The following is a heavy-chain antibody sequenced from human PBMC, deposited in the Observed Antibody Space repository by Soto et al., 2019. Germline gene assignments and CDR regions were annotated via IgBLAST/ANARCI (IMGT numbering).Heavy chain of an antibody. CDR3: ASIAARLRFYYYYGMDV. V-gene: IGHV4-39*01. J-gene: IGHJ6*02. Sequence: PSETLSLTCTVSGGSISSSSYYWGWIRQPPGKGLEWIGSIYYSGSTYYNPSLKSRVTISVDTSKNQFSLKLSSVNAADTAVYYCASIAARLRFYYYYGMDVWGQGTTVTVSS. CDR1: GGSISSSSYY. D-gene: IGHD6-6*01. CDR2: IYYSGST.